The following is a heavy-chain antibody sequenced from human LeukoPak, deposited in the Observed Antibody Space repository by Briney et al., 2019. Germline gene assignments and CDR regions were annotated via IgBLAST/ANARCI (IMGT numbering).Heavy chain of an antibody. J-gene: IGHJ4*02. Sequence: ASVQVSFKASGYTFTDYYMHWVRQAPGQGLEWMGWINPNSGGTNYAQKFQDRVTMTRDTSISTAYMELSRLRSDDTAVYYCARDSRGSAGFRDFDYWGQGTLVTVSS. CDR1: GYTFTDYY. V-gene: IGHV1-2*02. D-gene: IGHD6-13*01. CDR3: ARDSRGSAGFRDFDY. CDR2: INPNSGGT.